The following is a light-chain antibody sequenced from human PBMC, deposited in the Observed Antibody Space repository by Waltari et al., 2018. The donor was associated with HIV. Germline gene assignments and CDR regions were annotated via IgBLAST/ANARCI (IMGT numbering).Light chain of an antibody. V-gene: IGLV8-61*01. CDR1: SGSVSARSY. CDR3: VLYMGSGIWV. J-gene: IGLJ2*01. Sequence: QTVVTQESSFSVSPGGTVTLTCGLTSGSVSARSYSSWYQQTPGHAPRTLIYSTNTRSSGVPDRFSGSILGNKAALTITGAQADDESDYYCVLYMGSGIWVFGGGTKLTVL. CDR2: STN.